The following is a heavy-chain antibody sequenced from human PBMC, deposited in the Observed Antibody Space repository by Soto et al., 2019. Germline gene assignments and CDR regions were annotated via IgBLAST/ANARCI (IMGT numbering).Heavy chain of an antibody. Sequence: GGSLRLSCAASGFTFSSYAMSWVRQAPGKGLEWVSAISGSGGSTYYADSVKGRFTISRDNSKNTLYLQMNSLRAEDTAVYYCAKDLDNSTRITMVRGAQTPFDYWGKGTLVTVSS. CDR2: ISGSGGST. J-gene: IGHJ4*02. CDR3: AKDLDNSTRITMVRGAQTPFDY. CDR1: GFTFSSYA. D-gene: IGHD3-10*01. V-gene: IGHV3-23*01.